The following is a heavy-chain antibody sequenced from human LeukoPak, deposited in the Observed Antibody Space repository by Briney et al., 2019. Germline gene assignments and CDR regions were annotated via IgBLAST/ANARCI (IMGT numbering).Heavy chain of an antibody. V-gene: IGHV3-74*01. CDR1: GFTFSSYW. CDR3: ARAVYYYYYMDV. Sequence: TGGSLRLSCAASGFTFSSYWVHWVRQAPGKGLVWVSRINSDGSSTSYADSVKGRFTISRDNAKNTLYLQMNSLRAEDTAVYYCARAVYYYYYMDVWGKGTTVTVSS. J-gene: IGHJ6*03. CDR2: INSDGSST.